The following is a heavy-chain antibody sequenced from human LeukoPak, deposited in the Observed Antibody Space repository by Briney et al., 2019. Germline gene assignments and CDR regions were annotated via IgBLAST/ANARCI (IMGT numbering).Heavy chain of an antibody. V-gene: IGHV4-59*01. CDR2: ISYSGST. CDR1: GGSISSYY. Sequence: ASETLSLTCTVPGGSISSYYWSWIRQPPGKGLEWIGYISYSGSTNYNPSLKSRVTISIDTSKNHFSLKLSSVTAADTAVYFCARNYGGYALHIWGQGTVVTVSS. J-gene: IGHJ3*02. CDR3: ARNYGGYALHI. D-gene: IGHD4-23*01.